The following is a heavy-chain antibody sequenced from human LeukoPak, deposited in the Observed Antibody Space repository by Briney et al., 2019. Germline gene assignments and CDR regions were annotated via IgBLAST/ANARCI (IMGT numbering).Heavy chain of an antibody. D-gene: IGHD3-22*01. CDR1: GFPFTDFA. Sequence: GGSLRLSCAASGFPFTDFAMNWVRQAPGKGLDWVSGIGGGWTNTDYADSVKGRFTISRDNSKNTLTLQMSSLRADDTAVYFCAKDARGYHRPIDHWGQGILVTVSS. CDR2: IGGGWTNT. J-gene: IGHJ4*02. V-gene: IGHV3-23*01. CDR3: AKDARGYHRPIDH.